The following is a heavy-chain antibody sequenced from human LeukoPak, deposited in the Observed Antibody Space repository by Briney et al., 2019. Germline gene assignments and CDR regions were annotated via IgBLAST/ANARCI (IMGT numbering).Heavy chain of an antibody. CDR1: GGSISSSSYY. D-gene: IGHD1-7*01. Sequence: SETPSLTCTVSGGSISSSSYYWGWIRQPPGKGLEWIGSIYYSGTTYYNPSLKSRVTISVDTSKNQFSLKLSSVTAADTAVYYCARLITGTTTAFDIWGQGTMVTVSS. CDR2: IYYSGTT. J-gene: IGHJ3*02. CDR3: ARLITGTTTAFDI. V-gene: IGHV4-39*07.